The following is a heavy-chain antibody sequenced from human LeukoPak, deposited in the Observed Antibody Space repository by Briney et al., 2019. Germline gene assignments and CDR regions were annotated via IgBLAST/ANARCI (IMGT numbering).Heavy chain of an antibody. D-gene: IGHD3-22*01. CDR3: ARSYYDSSVVPPDY. J-gene: IGHJ4*02. CDR2: IYYSGST. Sequence: SETLSLTCTVSGGSISSYYWSWIRQPPGKGLEWIGYIYYSGSTNYNPSLKSRVTISVDTSKNQFSLKLSSVAAADTAVYYCARSYYDSSVVPPDYWGQGTLVTVSS. CDR1: GGSISSYY. V-gene: IGHV4-59*01.